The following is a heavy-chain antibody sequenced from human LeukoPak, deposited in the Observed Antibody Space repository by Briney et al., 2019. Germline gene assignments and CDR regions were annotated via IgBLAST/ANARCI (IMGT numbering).Heavy chain of an antibody. D-gene: IGHD3-22*01. CDR1: GYSISSGYY. J-gene: IGHJ3*02. CDR3: ARGLRGYADAFDI. CDR2: IYHSGST. V-gene: IGHV4-38-2*02. Sequence: SETLSLTCTVSGYSISSGYYWGWIRQPPGKGLEWIGSIYHSGSTNYNPSLKSRVTISVDTSKNQFSLKLSSVTAADTAVYYCARGLRGYADAFDIWGQGTMVTVSS.